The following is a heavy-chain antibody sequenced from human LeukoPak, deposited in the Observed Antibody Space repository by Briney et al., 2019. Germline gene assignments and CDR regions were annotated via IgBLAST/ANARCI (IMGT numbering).Heavy chain of an antibody. D-gene: IGHD6-25*01. CDR3: ARRSAAKDAFDI. CDR2: INSDGSST. CDR1: GFTFSSSG. V-gene: IGHV3-74*01. J-gene: IGHJ3*02. Sequence: GGSLRLSCAASGFTFSSSGMHWVRRAPGKGLVWVSRINSDGSSTSYADPVKGRFTISRDNAKNTLYLQMNSLRAEDTAVYYCARRSAAKDAFDIWGQGTMVTVSS.